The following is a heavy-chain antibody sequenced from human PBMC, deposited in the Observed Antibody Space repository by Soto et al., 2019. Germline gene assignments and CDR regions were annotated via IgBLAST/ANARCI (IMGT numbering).Heavy chain of an antibody. Sequence: QVQLVQSGAEVKKPGASVKVSCKASGYTFTSYGISWVRQAPGQGLEWMGWISAYNGNTNYAQKLQGRVXMTTDTSTSTAYXXXRXXXXXXXXXXXXXXXXELEMATIWPNYFDYWGQGTLVTVSS. CDR1: GYTFTSYG. CDR2: ISAYNGNT. J-gene: IGHJ4*02. V-gene: IGHV1-18*01. D-gene: IGHD5-12*01. CDR3: XXXXELEMATIWPNYFDY.